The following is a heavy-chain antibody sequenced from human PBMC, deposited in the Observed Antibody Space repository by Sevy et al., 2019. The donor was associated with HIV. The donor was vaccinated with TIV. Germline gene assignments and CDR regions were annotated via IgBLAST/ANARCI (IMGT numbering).Heavy chain of an antibody. Sequence: GSLRLSCAASGFTFSSYSMNWVRQAPGKGLEWVSSISSSSYIYYADSVKGRFTISRDNAKNSLYLQMNSLRAEDTAVYYCASSYLSSYYFDYWGQGTLVTVSS. CDR3: ASSYLSSYYFDY. V-gene: IGHV3-21*01. CDR1: GFTFSSYS. J-gene: IGHJ4*02. CDR2: ISSSSYI. D-gene: IGHD3-10*01.